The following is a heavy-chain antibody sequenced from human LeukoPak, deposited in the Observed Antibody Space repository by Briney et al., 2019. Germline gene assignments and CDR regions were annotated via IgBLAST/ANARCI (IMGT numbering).Heavy chain of an antibody. J-gene: IGHJ4*02. CDR1: GFTVSSNS. D-gene: IGHD6-13*01. V-gene: IGHV3-30*03. Sequence: GGSLRLSCTVSGFTVSSNSMSWVRQAPGKGLEWVAVISYDGSNKYYADSVKGRFTISRDNSKNTLYLQMNSLRAEDTAVYYCARGGLRIAAAVWGQGTLVTVSS. CDR3: ARGGLRIAAAV. CDR2: ISYDGSNK.